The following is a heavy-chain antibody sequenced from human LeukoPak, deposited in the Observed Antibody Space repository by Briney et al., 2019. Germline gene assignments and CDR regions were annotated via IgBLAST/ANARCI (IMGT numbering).Heavy chain of an antibody. CDR1: RFTLTNYW. CDR2: INQNGSGM. Sequence: GGSLRLSPAASRFTLTNYWMSWVPQAPRKGLERLANINQNGSGMNYVDSVKGRFTISRDNGKNSLYLQINSLRADDTAVYYCAGDGATGDAFDIWGQGTMVTVSS. D-gene: IGHD5-12*01. J-gene: IGHJ3*02. V-gene: IGHV3-7*01. CDR3: AGDGATGDAFDI.